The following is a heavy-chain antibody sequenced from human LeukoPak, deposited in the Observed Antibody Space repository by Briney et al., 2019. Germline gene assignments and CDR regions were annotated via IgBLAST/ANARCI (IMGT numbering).Heavy chain of an antibody. CDR1: GFTFSSYD. CDR2: IGTAGDT. Sequence: PGGSLRLSCAASGFTFSSYDMHWVRQATGKGLEWVSAIGTAGDTYYPGSVKGRFTISRENAKNSLYLQMNSLRAEDTAVYYCARALYYDILTGPYYYYGMDVWGQGTTVTVSS. V-gene: IGHV3-13*01. J-gene: IGHJ6*02. D-gene: IGHD3-9*01. CDR3: ARALYYDILTGPYYYYGMDV.